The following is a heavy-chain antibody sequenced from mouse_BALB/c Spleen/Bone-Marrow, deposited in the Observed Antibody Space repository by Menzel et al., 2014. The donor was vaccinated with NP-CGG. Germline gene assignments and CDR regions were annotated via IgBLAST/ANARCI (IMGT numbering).Heavy chain of an antibody. CDR3: ARSNSISTATDY. CDR1: GYTFTNYD. D-gene: IGHD1-2*01. Sequence: VQGAESGAELVKPGASVKLSCKASGYTFTNYDINWVRQRPEQGLEWIGWIFPGNGSTNYNEKFKGKATLTTDKSSSTAYMQLSRLTSEDSAVYFCARSNSISTATDYWGQGTTLTVSS. CDR2: IFPGNGST. V-gene: IGHV1-77*01. J-gene: IGHJ2*01.